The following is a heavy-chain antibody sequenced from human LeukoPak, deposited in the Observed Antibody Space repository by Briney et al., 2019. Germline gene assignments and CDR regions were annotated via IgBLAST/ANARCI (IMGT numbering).Heavy chain of an antibody. CDR3: ARVLLGYCSGGSCYPRRSHWFDP. J-gene: IGHJ5*02. Sequence: SETLSLTCAVYGGSFSGYYWSWIRQPPGRGLEWIGEINHSGSTNYNPSLKSRVTISVDTSKNQFSLKLSSVTAADTAVYYCARVLLGYCSGGSCYPRRSHWFDPWGQGTLVTVSS. D-gene: IGHD2-15*01. CDR2: INHSGST. V-gene: IGHV4-34*01. CDR1: GGSFSGYY.